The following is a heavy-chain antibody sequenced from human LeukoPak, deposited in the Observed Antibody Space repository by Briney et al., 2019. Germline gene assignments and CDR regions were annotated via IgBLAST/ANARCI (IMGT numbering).Heavy chain of an antibody. D-gene: IGHD6-13*01. CDR1: GGSISSGSYY. CDR2: IYTSGST. Sequence: ASETLSLTCTASGGSISSGSYYWSWIPQPAGKGLEWIGRIYTSGSTNYNPSLKSRVTISVDTSKNQFSLKLSSVTAADTAVYYCARGGIGIAAAGSDPWGQGTLVTVSS. J-gene: IGHJ5*02. CDR3: ARGGIGIAAAGSDP. V-gene: IGHV4-61*02.